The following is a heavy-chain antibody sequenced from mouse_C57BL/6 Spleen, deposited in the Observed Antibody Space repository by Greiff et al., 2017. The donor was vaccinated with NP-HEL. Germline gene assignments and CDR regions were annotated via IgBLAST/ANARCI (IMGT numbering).Heavy chain of an antibody. CDR2: IWSGGST. Sequence: VKLMESGPGLVQPSQSLSITCTVSGFSLTSYGVHWVRQSPGKGLEWLGVIWSGGSTDYNAAFISRLSISKDNSKSQVFFKMNSLQADDTAIYYCARGTKGSSSFAYWGQGTLVTVSA. V-gene: IGHV2-2*01. CDR3: ARGTKGSSSFAY. CDR1: GFSLTSYG. J-gene: IGHJ3*01. D-gene: IGHD1-1*01.